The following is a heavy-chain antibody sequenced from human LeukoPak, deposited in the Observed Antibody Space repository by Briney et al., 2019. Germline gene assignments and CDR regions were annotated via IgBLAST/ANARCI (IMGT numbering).Heavy chain of an antibody. Sequence: GGPLTLFCARSGFPFNRYSMICARQAPGRAVEGVSSFSSSSSYIYYGDEVKGRFTISRGNVNNSLYHQMDSLRGEDKAVYYCARGGYYSSWSDVAEYFQLWGQGTMVTVSS. J-gene: IGHJ1*01. CDR1: GFPFNRYS. CDR2: FSSSSSYI. CDR3: ARGGYYSSWSDVAEYFQL. V-gene: IGHV3-21*06. D-gene: IGHD6-13*01.